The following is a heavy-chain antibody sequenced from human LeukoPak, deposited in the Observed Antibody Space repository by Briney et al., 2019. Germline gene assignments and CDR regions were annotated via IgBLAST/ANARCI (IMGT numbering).Heavy chain of an antibody. CDR2: IWYDGSNK. CDR1: GFTFSSYG. D-gene: IGHD6-13*01. Sequence: GGSLRLSCAASGFTFSSYGMHWVRQAPGKGLEWVAVIWYDGSNKNYADSVKGRFTISRDNSKNTLYLQMNSLRAEDTAVYYCARPQQIPYYYYGMDVWGQGTTVTVSS. J-gene: IGHJ6*02. CDR3: ARPQQIPYYYYGMDV. V-gene: IGHV3-33*01.